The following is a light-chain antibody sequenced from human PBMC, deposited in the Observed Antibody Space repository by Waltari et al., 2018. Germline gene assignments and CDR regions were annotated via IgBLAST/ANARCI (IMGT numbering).Light chain of an antibody. CDR2: AAS. Sequence: IEMTQSPASLAAAVGDRVTITCRASQFISTYVSWYQHKPGKAPKALIYAASNLLSGVPSRFSCRASGTEFTLTISSLQPEDFATYYCQQSSRSPYTFGQGTKLHIK. J-gene: IGKJ2*01. V-gene: IGKV1-39*01. CDR3: QQSSRSPYT. CDR1: QFISTY.